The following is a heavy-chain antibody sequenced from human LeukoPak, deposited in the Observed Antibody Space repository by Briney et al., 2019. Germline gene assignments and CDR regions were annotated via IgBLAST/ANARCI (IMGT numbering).Heavy chain of an antibody. J-gene: IGHJ5*02. CDR3: ARRGNYYGSGSNNWFDP. V-gene: IGHV3-74*01. D-gene: IGHD3-10*01. CDR1: GFTFSNYW. CDR2: INSDGINT. Sequence: GGSLRLSCAASGFTFSNYWMHWVRQAPGKGRVWVSRINSDGINTSYADSVKGRFTISRDNAKNTLNLQMNSLRAEDTAVYYCARRGNYYGSGSNNWFDPWGQGTLVTVSS.